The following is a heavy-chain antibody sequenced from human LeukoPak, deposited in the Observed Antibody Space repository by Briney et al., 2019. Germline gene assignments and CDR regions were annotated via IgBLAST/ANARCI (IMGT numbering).Heavy chain of an antibody. CDR1: VYTFTSYG. J-gene: IGHJ4*02. Sequence: ASVKVSCKASVYTFTSYGISWVRQAPGPRLEWMGWISAYNGNTNHPQKLQGRVTMTTDTAPSTAYMELRSLRSDDTAVYYCARDVTTFDYWGQGTLVTVSS. V-gene: IGHV1-18*01. CDR2: ISAYNGNT. CDR3: ARDVTTFDY. D-gene: IGHD4-17*01.